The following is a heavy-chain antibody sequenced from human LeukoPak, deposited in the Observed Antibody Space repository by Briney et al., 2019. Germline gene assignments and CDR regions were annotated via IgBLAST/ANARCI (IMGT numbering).Heavy chain of an antibody. D-gene: IGHD3-10*01. Sequence: RSGGSLRLSCAASGFTFSTFGMNWVRQAPGRGLEWVSTMSGTVGSTYYADSVKGRFTISRDNSKNTLYLQMNSLRAEDTAVYYCAKERFGDWNWFDPWGQGTLVTVSS. CDR3: AKERFGDWNWFDP. V-gene: IGHV3-23*01. CDR2: MSGTVGST. J-gene: IGHJ5*02. CDR1: GFTFSTFG.